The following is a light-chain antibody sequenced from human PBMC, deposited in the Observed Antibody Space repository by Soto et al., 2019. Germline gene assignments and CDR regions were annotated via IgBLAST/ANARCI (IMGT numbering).Light chain of an antibody. CDR2: TNN. V-gene: IGLV1-44*01. CDR3: ASWDHSLNGLYV. CDR1: SSNIGGNT. J-gene: IGLJ1*01. Sequence: QAVLTQPPSVSGTPGQRVTISCSGSSSNIGGNTVNWYQQLPGTAPKLLIHTNNQRPSGVPDRFSGSKSGTSASLAISGLQSEDEADYYCASWDHSLNGLYVFGIGTKVTVL.